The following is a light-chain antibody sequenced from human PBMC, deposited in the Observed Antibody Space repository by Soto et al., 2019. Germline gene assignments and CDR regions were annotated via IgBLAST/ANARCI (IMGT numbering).Light chain of an antibody. CDR1: SSDVGGYNY. V-gene: IGLV2-14*01. Sequence: QSALTQPASVSGSPGQSITISCTGTSSDVGGYNYVSWYQQHPGKAPKLMIHDVTNRPSGVSNRFSGSKSGNTASLTISGLQAEDEADYYCSSYTSSSTWVFGGGIKLTVL. J-gene: IGLJ3*02. CDR3: SSYTSSSTWV. CDR2: DVT.